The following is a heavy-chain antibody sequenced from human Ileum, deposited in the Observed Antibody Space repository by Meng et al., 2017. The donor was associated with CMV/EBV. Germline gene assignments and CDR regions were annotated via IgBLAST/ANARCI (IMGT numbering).Heavy chain of an antibody. CDR1: GFTFSNYW. J-gene: IGHJ4*02. V-gene: IGHV3-74*03. CDR3: VRGTSAWYGVDY. Sequence: EVQLVESXXGLGQXGGLLRLSCAASGFTFSNYWMHWVRQAPGKGLMCVSRINPNGRDITYADSVKGRFTISRDNAKNTLYLQMNNLRAEDTAIYYCVRGTSAWYGVDYWGQGTLVTVSS. CDR2: INPNGRDI. D-gene: IGHD6-19*01.